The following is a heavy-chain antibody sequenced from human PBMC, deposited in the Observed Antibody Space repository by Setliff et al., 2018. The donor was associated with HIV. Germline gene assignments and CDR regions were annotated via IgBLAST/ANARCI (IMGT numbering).Heavy chain of an antibody. D-gene: IGHD3-3*01. J-gene: IGHJ3*02. CDR2: ISSSSSYI. CDR1: GFTFSSYE. CDR3: ATVRGFRITIFGVVTLGAFDI. Sequence: PGGSLRLSCAASGFTFSSYEMNWVRQAPGKGLEWVSYISSSSSYIYYADSVKGRFTISRDNAKNSLYLQMNSLRAEDTAVYYCATVRGFRITIFGVVTLGAFDIWGQGAMVTVSS. V-gene: IGHV3-21*05.